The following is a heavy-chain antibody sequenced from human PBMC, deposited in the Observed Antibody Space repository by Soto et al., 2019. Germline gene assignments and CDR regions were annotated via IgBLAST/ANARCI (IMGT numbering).Heavy chain of an antibody. V-gene: IGHV4-39*01. J-gene: IGHJ5*02. D-gene: IGHD3-16*02. Sequence: PSETLSLTSTVSAGPISCRSHSRGSIRQPQRPGLECLGSIYYSGSTYYNPSLKSRVTLSVETSKNQFSFTLSSVTAAATALHYCATHDPMITCGRVTVSGADWFEPWGQGSLVTV. CDR1: AGPISCRSHS. CDR2: IYYSGST. CDR3: ATHDPMITCGRVTVSGADWFEP.